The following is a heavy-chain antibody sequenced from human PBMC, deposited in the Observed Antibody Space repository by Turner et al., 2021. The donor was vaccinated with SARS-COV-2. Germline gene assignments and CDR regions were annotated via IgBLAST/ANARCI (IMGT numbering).Heavy chain of an antibody. J-gene: IGHJ4*02. V-gene: IGHV3-23*01. CDR3: AKAQLGYYLGVDY. CDR1: GFTFSSYA. D-gene: IGHD3-3*01. Sequence: EVQLLESGGGLVQPGGSLRLSFAASGFTFSSYAMSWVRQAPGKGLEWVSSISVSGGSTYYADSVKGRFTISRDNSKNTLYLQMNSLRAEDTAVYYCAKAQLGYYLGVDYWGQGTLVTVSS. CDR2: ISVSGGST.